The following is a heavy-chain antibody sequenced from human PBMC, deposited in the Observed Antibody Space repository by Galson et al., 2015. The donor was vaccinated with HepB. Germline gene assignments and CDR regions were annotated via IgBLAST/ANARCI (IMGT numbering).Heavy chain of an antibody. Sequence: SLRLSCAASGFTFTKAWMNWVRQAPGKGLEWVGRIKSKPDGGTTDFASPVQGRFTITRDDTKNTLYLQINRLKTDDTAIYYCTTWGRRIVAPSYFSNYVHVWGKGTTVTVSS. CDR1: GFTFTKAW. V-gene: IGHV3-15*07. CDR3: TTWGRRIVAPSYFSNYVHV. CDR2: IKSKPDGGTT. D-gene: IGHD3-10*02. J-gene: IGHJ6*04.